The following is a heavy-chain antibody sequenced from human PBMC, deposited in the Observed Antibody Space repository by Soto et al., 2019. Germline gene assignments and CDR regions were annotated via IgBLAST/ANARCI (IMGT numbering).Heavy chain of an antibody. CDR1: GYTFTNYG. J-gene: IGHJ6*02. Sequence: ASVKVSCKASGYTFTNYGISWVRQAPGQGLEWMGWISAYNSNTEYAEKFQGRVTMTSDTSTTTAYLELRSLRSDDTALYYCARDMRQLAPYLYFCLDVWGQGTAVPVSS. D-gene: IGHD6-6*01. V-gene: IGHV1-18*01. CDR2: ISAYNSNT. CDR3: ARDMRQLAPYLYFCLDV.